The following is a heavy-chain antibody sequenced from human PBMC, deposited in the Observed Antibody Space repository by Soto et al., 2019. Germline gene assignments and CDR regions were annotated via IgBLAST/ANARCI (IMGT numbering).Heavy chain of an antibody. Sequence: SETPSLTCTVSGGSISSGGYYWSWIRQHPGKGLEWIGYIYYSGSTYYNPSLKSRVTISVDTSKNQFSLKLSSVTAADTAVYYCARVMVRGVELDYWGQGTLVTVSS. J-gene: IGHJ4*02. CDR1: GGSISSGGYY. CDR3: ARVMVRGVELDY. CDR2: IYYSGST. V-gene: IGHV4-31*03. D-gene: IGHD3-10*01.